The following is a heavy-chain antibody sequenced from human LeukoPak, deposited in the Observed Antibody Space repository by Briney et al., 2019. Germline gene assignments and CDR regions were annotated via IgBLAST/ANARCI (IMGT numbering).Heavy chain of an antibody. D-gene: IGHD6-13*01. CDR1: GFTFSDYS. CDR3: TRDPIAAAASGGDN. J-gene: IGHJ4*02. Sequence: GGSLRLSCAASGFTFSDYSMNWVRQAPGKGLEWVSSITSRSSYMYYGDSVKGRFTISRDNAKNTLYMQMNSLRAEDTAVYYCTRDPIAAAASGGDNWGQGTLVTVSS. CDR2: ITSRSSYM. V-gene: IGHV3-21*01.